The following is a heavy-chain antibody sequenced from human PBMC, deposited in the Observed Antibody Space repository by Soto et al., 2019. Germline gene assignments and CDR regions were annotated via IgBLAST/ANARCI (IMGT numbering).Heavy chain of an antibody. J-gene: IGHJ6*02. Sequence: GSLRLSCAASGFTFSSYGMHWVRQAPGKGLGWVAVIWYDGSNKYYADSVKGRFTISRDNSKNTLYLQMNSRRAEDTAVYYCARDMRVVVVPAAKGYYYGMDVWGRGTTVTVSS. CDR1: GFTFSSYG. V-gene: IGHV3-33*01. CDR2: IWYDGSNK. CDR3: ARDMRVVVVPAAKGYYYGMDV. D-gene: IGHD2-2*01.